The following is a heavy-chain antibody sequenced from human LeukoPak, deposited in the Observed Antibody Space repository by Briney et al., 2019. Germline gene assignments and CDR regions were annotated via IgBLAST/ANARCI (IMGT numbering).Heavy chain of an antibody. CDR3: ARDQYDTWSRRGNFDS. CDR1: GFTSSSYS. D-gene: IGHD3/OR15-3a*01. CDR2: IKLDGSEK. V-gene: IGHV3-7*03. Sequence: GGSLRLSCAASGFTSSSYSMNWVRQAPGKGLEWVANIKLDGSEKNYVDSVKGRFTISRDNTKNSLYLQMNSLRAEDTAVFYCARDQYDTWSRRGNFDSWGQGTLVIVSS. J-gene: IGHJ4*02.